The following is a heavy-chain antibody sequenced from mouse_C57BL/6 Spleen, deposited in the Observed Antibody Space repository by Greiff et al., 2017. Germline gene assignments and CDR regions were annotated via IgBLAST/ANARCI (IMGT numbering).Heavy chain of an antibody. CDR2: IDPSDSYT. CDR3: ARSGVYRRFAY. CDR1: GYTFTSYW. Sequence: QVQLQQPGAELVMPGASVKLSCKASGYTFTSYWMHWVKQRPGQGLEWIGGIDPSDSYTNYNQKFKGKSTLTVDKPSSTAYMKLSSLTSEDSAVYYCARSGVYRRFAYWGQGTLVTVSA. J-gene: IGHJ3*01. V-gene: IGHV1-69*01. D-gene: IGHD2-14*01.